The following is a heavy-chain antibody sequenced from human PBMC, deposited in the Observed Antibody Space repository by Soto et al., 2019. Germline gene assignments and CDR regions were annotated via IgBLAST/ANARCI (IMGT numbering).Heavy chain of an antibody. V-gene: IGHV3-7*03. CDR1: GFTFSSYW. D-gene: IGHD6-6*01. CDR2: IKQDGSEK. CDR3: ARDNVYSSSPGGDY. J-gene: IGHJ4*02. Sequence: GGSLRLSCAASGFTFSSYWMSWVRQAPGKGLEWVANIKQDGSEKYYVDSVKGRFTISRDNAKNSLYLQMNSLRAEDTAVYYCARDNVYSSSPGGDYWGQGTLVTVSS.